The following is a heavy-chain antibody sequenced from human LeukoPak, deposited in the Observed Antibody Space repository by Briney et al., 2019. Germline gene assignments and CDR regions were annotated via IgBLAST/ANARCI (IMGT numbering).Heavy chain of an antibody. D-gene: IGHD5-12*01. CDR1: GFTSNYW. J-gene: IGHJ4*02. CDR2: ISGDGSTT. V-gene: IGHV3-74*01. CDR3: TRGYSGYGNFDC. Sequence: GGSLRLSCAAIGFTSNYWMHWVRQAPGKGMVWVSRISGDGSTTFYADSVKGRFTISRDNSKNTLYLQMNSLRAEDTAVYYCTRGYSGYGNFDCWGQGTLVTVSS.